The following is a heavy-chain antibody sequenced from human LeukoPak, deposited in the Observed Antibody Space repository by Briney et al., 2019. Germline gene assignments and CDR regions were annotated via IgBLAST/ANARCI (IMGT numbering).Heavy chain of an antibody. Sequence: SETLSLTCAVYGGSFSGYYWSWIRQPPGKGLEWIGEINHSGSTNYNPSLKSRVTISVDTSKNQFSLKLSSVTAADTAVYYCAREAEIGHALDIWGQGTMVTVSS. J-gene: IGHJ3*02. D-gene: IGHD3-10*01. CDR2: INHSGST. V-gene: IGHV4-34*01. CDR1: GGSFSGYY. CDR3: AREAEIGHALDI.